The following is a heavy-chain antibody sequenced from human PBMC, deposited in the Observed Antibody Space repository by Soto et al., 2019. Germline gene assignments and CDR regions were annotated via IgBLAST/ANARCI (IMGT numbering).Heavy chain of an antibody. CDR2: IDFTGAGT. CDR1: GFPFSSYA. D-gene: IGHD6-13*01. V-gene: IGHV3-23*01. CDR3: ARRFSSPSFHFDY. Sequence: EVQLLESGGGLVQPGGSLRLSCAASGFPFSSYAMSWVRHAPDKGLEWVSAIDFTGAGTYYADSVKGRFTISRNNSKNTLNLQMSSLRAEDTAEYFCARRFSSPSFHFDYWGQGTLVTVSP. J-gene: IGHJ4*02.